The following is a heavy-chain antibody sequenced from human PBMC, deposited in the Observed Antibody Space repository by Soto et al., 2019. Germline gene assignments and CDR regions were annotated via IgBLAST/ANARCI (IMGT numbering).Heavy chain of an antibody. CDR1: GFIFTDYW. D-gene: IGHD3-10*01. CDR2: IKSDESTT. J-gene: IGHJ4*02. V-gene: IGHV3-74*01. CDR3: ARGARNYYYFDY. Sequence: EVQLVESGGGLVQPGGSLRLSCAASGFIFTDYWIHWVRQAPGKGLVWVSRIKSDESTTNYADSVWGRLTISRDNAKNTVYLQINSLRAKDTAVYYCARGARNYYYFDYWGQGTLVTVSS.